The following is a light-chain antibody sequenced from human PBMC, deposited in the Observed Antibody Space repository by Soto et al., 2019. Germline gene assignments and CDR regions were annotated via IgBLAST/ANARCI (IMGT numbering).Light chain of an antibody. J-gene: IGKJ1*01. Sequence: ESALTPSPGTLSLSPGESATLSCRASLSVTSSSLAWSQQKPGQAPRLRIYGASSRATDIPDRFSGSGSGTDFTLPISRLEPEDFAVYYCQQYGTSPRSFGQGTKVEIK. CDR1: LSVTSSS. CDR2: GAS. CDR3: QQYGTSPRS. V-gene: IGKV3-20*01.